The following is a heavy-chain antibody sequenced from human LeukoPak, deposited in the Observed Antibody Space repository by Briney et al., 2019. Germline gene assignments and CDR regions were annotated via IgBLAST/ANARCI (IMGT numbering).Heavy chain of an antibody. CDR1: GFTVSSNS. J-gene: IGHJ4*02. CDR3: ARETRVRWTDY. CDR2: IYSDNT. D-gene: IGHD5-24*01. Sequence: GGSLRLSCTVSGFTVSSNSMSWVRQAPGKGLEWVSFIYSDNTHYSDSVKGRFTISRDNSKNTLYLQMNSLRAEDTAVYYCARETRVRWTDYWGQGILVTVSS. V-gene: IGHV3-53*01.